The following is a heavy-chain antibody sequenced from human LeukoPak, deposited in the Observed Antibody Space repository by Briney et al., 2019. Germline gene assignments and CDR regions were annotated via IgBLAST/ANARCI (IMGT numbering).Heavy chain of an antibody. Sequence: SGTLSLTCAAYGGSFSGYYWSWIRQPPGKGLEWIGEINHSGSTNYNPSLKSRVTISVDTSKNQFSLKLSSVTAADTAVYYCARRMVRGVIDYWGQGTLVTVSS. CDR3: ARRMVRGVIDY. D-gene: IGHD3-10*01. CDR1: GGSFSGYY. V-gene: IGHV4-34*01. CDR2: INHSGST. J-gene: IGHJ4*02.